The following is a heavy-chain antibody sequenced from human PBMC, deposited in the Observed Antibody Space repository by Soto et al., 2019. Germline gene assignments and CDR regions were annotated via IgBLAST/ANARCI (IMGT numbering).Heavy chain of an antibody. J-gene: IGHJ3*02. CDR3: ARVHRDIVVVPVAMWGHDAFDI. CDR1: GGTFSSYA. V-gene: IGHV1-69*01. D-gene: IGHD2-2*01. CDR2: IIPIFGTA. Sequence: QVQLVQSGAEVKKPGSSVEVSCKASGGTFSSYAISWVRQAPGQGLEWMGGIIPIFGTANYAQKFQGRVTITAEESTSTAYMELSSLRSEDTAVYYCARVHRDIVVVPVAMWGHDAFDIWGQGTMVTVSS.